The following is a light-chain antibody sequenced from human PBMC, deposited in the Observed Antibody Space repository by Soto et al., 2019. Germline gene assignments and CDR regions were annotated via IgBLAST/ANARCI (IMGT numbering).Light chain of an antibody. CDR2: DAS. V-gene: IGKV3-11*01. CDR3: QHRSNWPLT. J-gene: IGKJ4*01. Sequence: EIVLTQSPATLSLSSGERATLSCRASRGVSSYLAWYQQKPGQAPRLLIYDASNRATGIPARFSGSGSGTDFTLTISSLEPEDFAVYYCQHRSNWPLTFGGGTNVDIK. CDR1: RGVSSY.